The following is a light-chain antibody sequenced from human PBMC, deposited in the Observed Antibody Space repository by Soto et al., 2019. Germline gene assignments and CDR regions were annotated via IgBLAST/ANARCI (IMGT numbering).Light chain of an antibody. CDR3: QTWGTGMV. CDR1: SGHSSYA. Sequence: QPVLTHSPSASASLGASVKITCTLSSGHSSYAIAWHQQQPEKGPRYLMKLNSDGSHSKGDGIPDRFSGSSSGAERYLTISGLQSEDEADYYCQTWGTGMVFGGGTKLTVL. V-gene: IGLV4-69*01. J-gene: IGLJ2*01. CDR2: LNSDGSH.